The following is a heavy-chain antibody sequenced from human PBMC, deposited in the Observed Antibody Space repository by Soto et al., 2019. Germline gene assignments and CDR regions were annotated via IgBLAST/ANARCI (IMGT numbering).Heavy chain of an antibody. D-gene: IGHD2-15*01. CDR3: GGQRVYCSGGSCYFDAFDI. J-gene: IGHJ3*02. CDR1: GYTFTGYY. CDR2: INPNSGGT. V-gene: IGHV1-2*02. Sequence: ASVKVSCKASGYTFTGYYMHWVRQAPGQGLEWMGWINPNSGGTNYAQKFQGRVTMTRDTSISTAYMELSRLRSDDTAVYYCGGQRVYCSGGSCYFDAFDICGQLTMVAV.